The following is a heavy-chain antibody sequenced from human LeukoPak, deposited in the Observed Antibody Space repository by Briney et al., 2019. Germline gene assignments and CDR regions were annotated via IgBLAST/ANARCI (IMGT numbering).Heavy chain of an antibody. CDR3: AREGLELLHAFDI. CDR2: ISSSSSYI. J-gene: IGHJ3*02. CDR1: GFTFSSYS. D-gene: IGHD1-7*01. Sequence: GRSLRLSCAASGFTFSSYSMNWVRQAPGKGLEWVSSISSSSSYIYYADSVKGRFTISRDNAKNSLYLQMNSLRAEDTAVYYCAREGLELLHAFDIWGQGTMVTVSS. V-gene: IGHV3-21*01.